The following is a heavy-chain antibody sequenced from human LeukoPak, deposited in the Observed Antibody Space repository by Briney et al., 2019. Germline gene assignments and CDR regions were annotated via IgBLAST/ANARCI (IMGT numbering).Heavy chain of an antibody. V-gene: IGHV3-49*04. CDR3: TRHGHYYDRTADRYYFYGMDV. CDR1: GFTFGYYA. D-gene: IGHD3-22*01. CDR2: IRSRAYGCTT. J-gene: IGHJ6*02. Sequence: GGSLRLSCTAPGFTFGYYAVTWVRRAPGKGLEWVGFIRSRAYGCTTDDAASVKGRFTISRDDSKSIAYLQMNSLKTEDTAIYYCTRHGHYYDRTADRYYFYGMDVWGQGTTVTVSS.